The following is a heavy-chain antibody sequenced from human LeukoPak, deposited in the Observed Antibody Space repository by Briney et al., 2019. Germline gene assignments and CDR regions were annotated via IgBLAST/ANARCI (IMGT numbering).Heavy chain of an antibody. V-gene: IGHV4-4*07. J-gene: IGHJ6*02. CDR3: ARDRGSSGMDV. CDR1: GGSISSYY. Sequence: SETLSLTCTVSGGSISSYYRSWIRQPAGKGLEWIGRISTSGSANYNPSLKSRVTMSLDTSKNQFSLKLSSVTAADTAVYYCARDRGSSGMDVWGQGTTVTVSS. D-gene: IGHD2/OR15-2a*01. CDR2: ISTSGSA.